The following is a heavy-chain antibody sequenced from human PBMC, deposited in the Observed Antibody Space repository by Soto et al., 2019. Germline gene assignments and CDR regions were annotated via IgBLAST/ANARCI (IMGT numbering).Heavy chain of an antibody. CDR1: GFSFSNAW. CDR3: TTASHYGDYRSFDY. CDR2: IKGEADGGRT. Sequence: GGSLRLSCAASGFSFSNAWMTWVRQAPEKGLEWVGHIKGEADGGRTDYAAPVRGRFIISRDDSRNTVYLQMNSLKTEDTAVYYCTTASHYGDYRSFDYWGQGTLVTVSS. V-gene: IGHV3-15*01. J-gene: IGHJ4*02. D-gene: IGHD4-17*01.